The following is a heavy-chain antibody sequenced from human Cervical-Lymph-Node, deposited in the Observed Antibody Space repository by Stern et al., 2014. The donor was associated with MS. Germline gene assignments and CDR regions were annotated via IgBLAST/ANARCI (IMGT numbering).Heavy chain of an antibody. CDR3: ARDGPNYDHNGRGDAFDV. CDR1: GFPFSGHG. V-gene: IGHV3-33*05. Sequence: VQLVASGGGVVQPGGSLRLSCAASGFPFSGHGLHWVRQAPGKGLEWVALISYDGSTKWYAESVKGRFAISRDSSRNTMFLQMNSLRLEDAAVYDCARDGPNYDHNGRGDAFDVWGQGAMVTVSP. D-gene: IGHD3-22*01. CDR2: ISYDGSTK. J-gene: IGHJ3*01.